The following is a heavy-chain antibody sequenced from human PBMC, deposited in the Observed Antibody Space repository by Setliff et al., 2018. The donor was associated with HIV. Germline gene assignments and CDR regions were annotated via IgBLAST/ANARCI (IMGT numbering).Heavy chain of an antibody. V-gene: IGHV3-9*01. D-gene: IGHD5-12*01. CDR2: ISWNSGSI. Sequence: GGSLRLSCAASGFTFSSYWMHWVRQVPGKGLEWVSGISWNSGSIGYADSVKGRFTISRDNAKNSLYLQMNSLRAEDTALYYCAKDIRHSGYDHFDYWGQGTLVTVSS. J-gene: IGHJ4*02. CDR3: AKDIRHSGYDHFDY. CDR1: GFTFSSYW.